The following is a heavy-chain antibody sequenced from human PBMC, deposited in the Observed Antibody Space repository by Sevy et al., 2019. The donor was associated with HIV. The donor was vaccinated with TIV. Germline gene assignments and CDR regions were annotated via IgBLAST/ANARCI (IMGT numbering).Heavy chain of an antibody. CDR1: GFTFRSFS. D-gene: IGHD1-1*01. Sequence: GGSLRLSCSASGFTFRSFSMHWVRQAPGKGLEWVAAIRYDGRTKQYADSVKGRFTISRDNSKNMLNLEMNSLRAEDTALYFCARDSARVIVPTAGFDSWGQGTVVTVSS. CDR2: IRYDGRTK. J-gene: IGHJ5*01. V-gene: IGHV3-33*01. CDR3: ARDSARVIVPTAGFDS.